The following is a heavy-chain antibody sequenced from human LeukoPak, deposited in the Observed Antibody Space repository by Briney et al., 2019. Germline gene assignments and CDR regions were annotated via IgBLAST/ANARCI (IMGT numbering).Heavy chain of an antibody. Sequence: GGSLRLSCAASGFTFSSYRMNWVRQVPGKGLEWVSSISSSSSYIYYADSVKGRFTISRDNAKNSLFLQMHSLRAEDTAVYYCATDDYGAFDYWGQGTLVTVSS. J-gene: IGHJ4*02. CDR2: ISSSSSYI. CDR3: ATDDYGAFDY. CDR1: GFTFSSYR. D-gene: IGHD4/OR15-4a*01. V-gene: IGHV3-21*01.